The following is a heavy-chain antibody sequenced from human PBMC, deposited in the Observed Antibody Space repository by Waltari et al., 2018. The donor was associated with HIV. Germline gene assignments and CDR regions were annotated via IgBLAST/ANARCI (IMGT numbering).Heavy chain of an antibody. CDR3: ARESSSGWIY. CDR1: CFPLGCYD. CDR2: ISSSGSTI. J-gene: IGHJ4*02. V-gene: IGHV3-48*03. Sequence: EVQLVGSGGGLVRLEGPVSPSCAALCFPLGCYDRNGVRQAPGKGLEWVSYISSSGSTIYYADSVKGRFTISRDNAKNSLYLQMNSLRAEDTAVYYCARESSSGWIYWGQGTLVTVSS. D-gene: IGHD6-19*01.